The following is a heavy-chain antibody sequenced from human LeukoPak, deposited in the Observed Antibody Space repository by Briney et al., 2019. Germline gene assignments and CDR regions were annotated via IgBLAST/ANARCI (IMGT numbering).Heavy chain of an antibody. Sequence: GGSLRLSCAASGFTFSDYYMSWIRQAPGKGLEWVSYISSSGSTIYYADSVKGRFTISRDNAKNSLYLQMNSLRVEDTAVYYCARSWYYDSSGPERGFDIWGQGTLVTVSS. D-gene: IGHD3-22*01. V-gene: IGHV3-11*04. CDR2: ISSSGSTI. J-gene: IGHJ4*02. CDR1: GFTFSDYY. CDR3: ARSWYYDSSGPERGFDI.